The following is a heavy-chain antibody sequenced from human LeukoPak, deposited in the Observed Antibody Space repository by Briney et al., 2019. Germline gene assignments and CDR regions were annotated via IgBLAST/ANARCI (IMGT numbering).Heavy chain of an antibody. CDR1: GGSISSSSYY. CDR2: IYYSGST. Sequence: SETLSLTCTVSGGSISSSSYYWGWIRQPPGKGLEWIGGIYYSGSTYYNPSLKSRVTISVDTSKNQFSLKLSSVTAADTAVYYCARQRRFSAAANDYWGQGTLVTVSS. V-gene: IGHV4-39*01. CDR3: ARQRRFSAAANDY. J-gene: IGHJ4*02. D-gene: IGHD6-13*01.